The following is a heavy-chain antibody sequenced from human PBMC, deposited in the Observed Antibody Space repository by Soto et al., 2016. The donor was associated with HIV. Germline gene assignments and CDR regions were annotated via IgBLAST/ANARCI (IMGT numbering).Heavy chain of an antibody. CDR1: GLTFSRYA. CDR2: ISGSGSYI. D-gene: IGHD3-9*01. V-gene: IGHV3-21*02. J-gene: IGHJ4*02. CDR3: ATVGGDILTDYYVDS. Sequence: EVQLVESGGGLVKPGGSLRLSCAASGLTFSRYAMNWVRQAPGKGLEWVSSISGSGSYIYYAASLKGRFTMSRDNAKNSLILHMNNLRAEDTAVYYCATVGGDILTDYYVDSWGQGTLVTVSS.